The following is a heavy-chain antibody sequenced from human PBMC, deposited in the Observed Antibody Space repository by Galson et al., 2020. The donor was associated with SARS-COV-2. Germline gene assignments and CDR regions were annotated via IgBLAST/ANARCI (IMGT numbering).Heavy chain of an antibody. D-gene: IGHD5-18*01. J-gene: IGHJ4*02. CDR3: AKDRLWGAAMARFDY. CDR1: GFTFSSYG. V-gene: IGHV3-33*06. CDR2: IWYDGSNK. Sequence: GESLKISCAASGFTFSSYGMHWVRQAPGKGLEWVAVIWYDGSNKYYAESVKGRFTISRDNSKNTLYLQMNSLRAEDTAVYYCAKDRLWGAAMARFDYWGQGTLVTVSS.